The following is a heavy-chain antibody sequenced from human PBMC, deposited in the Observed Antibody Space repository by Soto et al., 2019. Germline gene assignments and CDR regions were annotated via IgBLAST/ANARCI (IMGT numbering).Heavy chain of an antibody. CDR3: EREGRVLEDSWYDN. V-gene: IGHV3-33*01. D-gene: IGHD6-13*01. CDR1: GFSFSRFG. CDR2: IWNEGSIK. Sequence: QVQLVESGGGVVQPGRSLRVSCVASGFSFSRFGMHWVRQAPGKGLEWVALIWNEGSIKDYADSVKGRFPISRDNSKNTLYPQMNSMRAEDTAVYYCEREGRVLEDSWYDNWGQGTQVIVSS. J-gene: IGHJ4*02.